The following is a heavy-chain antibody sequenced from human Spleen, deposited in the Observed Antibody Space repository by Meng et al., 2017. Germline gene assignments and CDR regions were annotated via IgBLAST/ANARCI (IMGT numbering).Heavy chain of an antibody. CDR1: GFTFSTSW. V-gene: IGHV3-7*01. CDR3: ARDQQSMVRGVIIKAKGTYYYYYGMDV. D-gene: IGHD3-10*01. J-gene: IGHJ6*02. Sequence: GESLKISCAASGFTFSTSWMSWVRQAPGKGLEWVANIKQDGSEKYYVDSVKGRFTISRDNAENSLFLQMNSLRAEDTAVYYCARDQQSMVRGVIIKAKGTYYYYYGMDVWGQGTTVTVSS. CDR2: IKQDGSEK.